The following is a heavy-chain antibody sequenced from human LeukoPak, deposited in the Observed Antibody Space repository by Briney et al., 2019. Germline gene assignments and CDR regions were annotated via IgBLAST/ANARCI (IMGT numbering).Heavy chain of an antibody. J-gene: IGHJ4*02. CDR1: GFTVSSNY. CDR2: IYSGGST. D-gene: IGHD6-19*01. V-gene: IGHV3-53*01. CDR3: ARGGIREHSSGYHFDY. Sequence: GGSLRLSCAASGFTVSSNYMSWVRQAPGKGLEWVSVIYSGGSTYYADSVKGRFTISRDNSKNTLYLQMNSLRAEDTAVYYCARGGIREHSSGYHFDYWGQGTLVTVSS.